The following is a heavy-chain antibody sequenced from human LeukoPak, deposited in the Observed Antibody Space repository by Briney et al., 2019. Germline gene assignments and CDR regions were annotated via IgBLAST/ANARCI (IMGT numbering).Heavy chain of an antibody. CDR1: GFTFSSYA. CDR2: INHSGST. CDR3: AREGYSSGWYFDY. D-gene: IGHD6-19*01. J-gene: IGHJ4*02. Sequence: DPGGSLRLSCAASGFTFSSYAMSWIRQPPGKGLEWIGEINHSGSTNYNPSLKSRVTISVDTSKNQFSLKLSSVTAADTAVYYCAREGYSSGWYFDYWGQGTLVTVSS. V-gene: IGHV4-34*01.